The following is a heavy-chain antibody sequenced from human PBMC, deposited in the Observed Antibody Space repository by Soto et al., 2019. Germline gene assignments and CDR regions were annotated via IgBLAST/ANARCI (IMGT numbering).Heavy chain of an antibody. J-gene: IGHJ6*02. V-gene: IGHV3-30*03. CDR2: ISFDGTKK. CDR1: GFTFNIYA. CDR3: AREDDYGYRYINYGLDV. D-gene: IGHD4-17*01. Sequence: GGSLRLSCAASGFTFNIYALHWVRQAPGKGLEWVAVISFDGTKKYYSDSVKGRFTISRDNLKDTLYLQMNNLRVEDAALYFCAREDDYGYRYINYGLDVWGQGTTVTVSS.